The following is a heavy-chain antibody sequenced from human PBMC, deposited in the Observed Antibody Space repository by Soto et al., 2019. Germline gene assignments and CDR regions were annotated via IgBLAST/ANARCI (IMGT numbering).Heavy chain of an antibody. CDR2: MYYSGST. J-gene: IGHJ5*02. CDR3: ARTAPGILLIGGGSWFDP. V-gene: IGHV4-59*01. CDR1: GDSISGYY. Sequence: SETLSLTCTVSGDSISGYYWSFIRQPPGKGLEWIGYMYYSGSTNYNPSLKSRVTISVDTSKNQFSLKLNSVTAADTAVYYCARTAPGILLIGGGSWFDPWGQGTLVPVSS. D-gene: IGHD2-8*01.